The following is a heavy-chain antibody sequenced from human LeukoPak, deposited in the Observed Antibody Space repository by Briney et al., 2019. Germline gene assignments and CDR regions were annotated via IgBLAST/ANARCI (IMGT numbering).Heavy chain of an antibody. CDR1: GFTFSSYR. Sequence: PGGSLRLSCAASGFTFSSYRMSWVRQAPGKGLEWVANIKQDGSEKYYVDSVKGRFTISRDNAKNSLYLQMNSLRAEDTAVYYCARYPYYDFWSGYAVGWYFDLWGRGTLVTVSS. V-gene: IGHV3-7*01. CDR2: IKQDGSEK. D-gene: IGHD3-3*01. J-gene: IGHJ2*01. CDR3: ARYPYYDFWSGYAVGWYFDL.